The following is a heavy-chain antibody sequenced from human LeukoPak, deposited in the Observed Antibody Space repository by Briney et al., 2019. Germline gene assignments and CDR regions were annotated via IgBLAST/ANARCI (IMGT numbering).Heavy chain of an antibody. D-gene: IGHD3-22*01. V-gene: IGHV4-59*01. J-gene: IGHJ4*02. CDR3: ARLSSGYRL. Sequence: SETLSLTCTVSGGSISSYYWSWIRQPPGKGLEWIGYIYYSGSTNYNPSLKSRVTISVDTSKNQFSLKLSSMTAADTAVYYCARLSSGYRLWGQGTLDTVSS. CDR2: IYYSGST. CDR1: GGSISSYY.